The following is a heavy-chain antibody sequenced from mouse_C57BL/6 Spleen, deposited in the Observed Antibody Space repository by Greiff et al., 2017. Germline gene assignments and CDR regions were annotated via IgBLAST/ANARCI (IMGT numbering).Heavy chain of an antibody. Sequence: VHVKQSGAELVKPGASVKLSCTASGFNIKDYYMHWVKQRTEQGLEWIGRIDPEDGETKYAPKFQGKATITADTSSNTAYLQLSSLTSEDTAVYYCARGKDYGSSYYAMDDWGQGTSVTVSS. J-gene: IGHJ4*01. D-gene: IGHD1-1*01. CDR1: GFNIKDYY. CDR2: IDPEDGET. V-gene: IGHV14-2*01. CDR3: ARGKDYGSSYYAMDD.